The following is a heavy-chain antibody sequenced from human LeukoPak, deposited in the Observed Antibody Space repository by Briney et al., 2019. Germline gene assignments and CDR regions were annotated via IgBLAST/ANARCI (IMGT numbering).Heavy chain of an antibody. CDR2: INHAGSA. CDR3: ARGYCSGGSCYPLSDWFDP. V-gene: IGHV4-34*01. J-gene: IGHJ5*02. Sequence: PSETLSLTCAVYGGSFSGCYWSWIRQPPGKGLEWIGEINHAGSASYNPSLKSRVTISADTSKNQFSLKLSSVTAADAAVYYCARGYCSGGSCYPLSDWFDPWGQGTLVTVSS. CDR1: GGSFSGCY. D-gene: IGHD2-15*01.